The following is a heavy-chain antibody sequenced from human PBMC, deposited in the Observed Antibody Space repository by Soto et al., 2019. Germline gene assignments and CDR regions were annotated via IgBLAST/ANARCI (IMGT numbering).Heavy chain of an antibody. V-gene: IGHV3-30-3*01. CDR3: ARDYYYFWSGLFEF. D-gene: IGHD3-3*01. Sequence: QVQLVESGGGVVQPGRSLRLSCAASGFTLSSYAMHWVRQAPGKGLEWVAVISYDGSNKYYADSVKGRFTISRDNSKNTLYLEMNCLRAEDTAVYYCARDYYYFWSGLFEFWGQGTLVTVSS. CDR1: GFTLSSYA. CDR2: ISYDGSNK. J-gene: IGHJ4*02.